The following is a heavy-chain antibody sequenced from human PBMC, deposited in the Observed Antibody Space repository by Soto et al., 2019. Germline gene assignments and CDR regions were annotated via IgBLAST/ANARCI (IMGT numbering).Heavy chain of an antibody. V-gene: IGHV3-30*18. J-gene: IGHJ4*02. CDR3: AKQLRGSGWYPLDS. CDR1: GFSLSSSG. Sequence: GGSLRLSCTASGFSLSSSGMPWVRQAPGNGLEWLAVSSFDGTQQFYGDSVKGRFTVSRDNSNNTLYLEMNSLRTEDTAVYYCAKQLRGSGWYPLDSWGQGTPVTVSS. CDR2: SSFDGTQQ. D-gene: IGHD6-19*01.